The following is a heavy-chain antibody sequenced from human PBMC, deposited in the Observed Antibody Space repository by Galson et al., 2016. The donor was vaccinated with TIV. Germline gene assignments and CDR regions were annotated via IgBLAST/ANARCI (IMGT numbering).Heavy chain of an antibody. Sequence: SLRLSCAASGFTFNTYAIHWVRQAPGKGLEWVAVISNDGNTKHYADSVKGRFTIYRDNSKNTVFLQMNSLRPEDTALYYCARSLPSDYGDPLDYWGQGTLVTVSS. CDR1: GFTFNTYA. V-gene: IGHV3-30-3*01. CDR3: ARSLPSDYGDPLDY. D-gene: IGHD4-17*01. J-gene: IGHJ4*02. CDR2: ISNDGNTK.